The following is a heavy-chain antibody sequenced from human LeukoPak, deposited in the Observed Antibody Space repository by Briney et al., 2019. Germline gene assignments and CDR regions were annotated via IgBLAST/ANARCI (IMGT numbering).Heavy chain of an antibody. D-gene: IGHD6-19*01. J-gene: IGHJ3*02. Sequence: SETLSLTCTVSGYSISSAYYWGWIRQPPGKGLEWTGSIDHSGSTYYNPSLKSRITISVDTSKNQFSLKLSSVTAADTAVYYCAREPDSSGWYRGAFDIWGQGTMVTVSS. V-gene: IGHV4-38-2*02. CDR2: IDHSGST. CDR1: GYSISSAYY. CDR3: AREPDSSGWYRGAFDI.